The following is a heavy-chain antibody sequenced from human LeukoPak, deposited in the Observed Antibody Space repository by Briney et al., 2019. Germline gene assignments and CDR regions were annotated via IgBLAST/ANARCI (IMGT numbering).Heavy chain of an antibody. J-gene: IGHJ4*02. D-gene: IGHD6-19*01. CDR2: ISYDGSNK. Sequence: GGSLRLSCAASGFTFSSYGMHWVRQAPGKGLEWVAVISYDGSNKYYADSVKGRFTISRDNSKNTLYLQMNSLRAEDTAVYYCAKELGAVAGFDYWGQGTLVTVSS. V-gene: IGHV3-30*18. CDR1: GFTFSSYG. CDR3: AKELGAVAGFDY.